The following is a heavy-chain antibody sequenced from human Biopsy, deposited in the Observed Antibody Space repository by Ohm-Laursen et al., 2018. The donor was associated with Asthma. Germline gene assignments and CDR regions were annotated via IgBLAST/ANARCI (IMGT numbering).Heavy chain of an antibody. CDR3: ARCQVGYSSGWSLLLKKIYYSGMDV. J-gene: IGHJ6*02. D-gene: IGHD6-19*01. Sequence: SVKVSCKASGGTFSTFGISWVRQAPGQGLEWMGRIIPFYGTATYAQNFQGRLTLTADESTSTAYMEVTSLRSEDTAIYHCARCQVGYSSGWSLLLKKIYYSGMDVWGQGTAVTVSS. CDR1: GGTFSTFG. CDR2: IIPFYGTA. V-gene: IGHV1-69*13.